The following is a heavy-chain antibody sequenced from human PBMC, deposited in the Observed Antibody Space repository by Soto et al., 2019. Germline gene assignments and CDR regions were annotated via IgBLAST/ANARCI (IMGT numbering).Heavy chain of an antibody. V-gene: IGHV3-21*01. Sequence: SGGSLRLSCAASGFTFSSYSMNWVRQAPGKGLEWVSSISSSSSYIYYADSVKGRFTISRDNAKNSLYLQMNSLRAEDTAVYYCARDRYSSSWRRGYYGMDVWGQGTTVTVSS. CDR3: ARDRYSSSWRRGYYGMDV. J-gene: IGHJ6*02. CDR1: GFTFSSYS. D-gene: IGHD6-13*01. CDR2: ISSSSSYI.